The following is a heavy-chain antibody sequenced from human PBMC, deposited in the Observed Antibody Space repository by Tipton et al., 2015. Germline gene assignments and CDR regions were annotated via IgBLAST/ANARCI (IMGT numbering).Heavy chain of an antibody. J-gene: IGHJ4*02. CDR2: IFNRQNI. V-gene: IGHV4-59*01. D-gene: IGHD5-18*01. CDR1: GGPISGYY. Sequence: TLSLTCTVSGGPISGYYWTWMRRPPGKGLEWIGYIFNRQNIKYNPSLKSRVTISIDMSRKQFSLKLTSVTAADTAVYYCANWGAYNYGYFDYWGQATLVTVSS. CDR3: ANWGAYNYGYFDY.